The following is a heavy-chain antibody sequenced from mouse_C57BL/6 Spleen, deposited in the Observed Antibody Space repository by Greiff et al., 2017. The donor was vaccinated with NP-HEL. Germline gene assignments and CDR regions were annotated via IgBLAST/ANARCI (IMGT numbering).Heavy chain of an antibody. Sequence: QVQLKESGAELVRPGASVKLSCKASGYTFTDYYINWVKQRPGQGLEWIARIYPGSGNTYYNEKFKGKATLTAEKSSSTAYMQLSSLTSEDSAVYFCARSYDPFYAMDYWGQGTSVTVSS. CDR2: IYPGSGNT. CDR1: GYTFTDYY. J-gene: IGHJ4*01. V-gene: IGHV1-76*01. CDR3: ARSYDPFYAMDY. D-gene: IGHD2-3*01.